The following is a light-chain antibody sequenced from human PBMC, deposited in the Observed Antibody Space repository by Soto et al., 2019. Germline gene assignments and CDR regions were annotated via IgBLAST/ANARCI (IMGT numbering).Light chain of an antibody. V-gene: IGLV2-14*01. Sequence: QCALTQPASVSGSPGQSITISCTGTSSDVGGYNYVSWYQQHPGNAPRLMIYEVNNRPSGVPNRFSGSKSGNTASLTISGLQAEDEADYYCSSKTSSRTPFVFGTGTKVTVL. CDR2: EVN. J-gene: IGLJ1*01. CDR3: SSKTSSRTPFV. CDR1: SSDVGGYNY.